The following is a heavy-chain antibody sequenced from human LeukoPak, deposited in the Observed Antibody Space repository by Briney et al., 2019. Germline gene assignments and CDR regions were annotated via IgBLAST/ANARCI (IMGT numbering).Heavy chain of an antibody. D-gene: IGHD3-16*01. J-gene: IGHJ4*02. Sequence: SETLSLTCTVSGGSITSTSYYWSWIRQPPGKGLEWIGQISPSGGTTYNPSLESRVTFSLDTSKRQFSVKVNSVTAADTAVYYCARHGGYDFAHWGQGTLVAVSS. CDR2: ISPSGGT. CDR3: ARHGGYDFAH. CDR1: GGSITSTSYY. V-gene: IGHV4-39*01.